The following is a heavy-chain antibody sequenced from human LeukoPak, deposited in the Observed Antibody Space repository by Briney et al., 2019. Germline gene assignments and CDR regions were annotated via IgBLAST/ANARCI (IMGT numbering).Heavy chain of an antibody. D-gene: IGHD6-13*01. CDR2: IYTTGST. V-gene: IGHV4-4*07. CDR3: ARVAETGGFGY. J-gene: IGHJ4*02. CDR1: GGSISSSY. Sequence: PSETLSLTCTVSGGSISSSYWSWIRQPAGKGLEWIGRIYTTGSTNYNPSLKSRVTMSVDTSKNQFSLKLSSMTAADTAVYYCARVAETGGFGYWGQGTLVTVSS.